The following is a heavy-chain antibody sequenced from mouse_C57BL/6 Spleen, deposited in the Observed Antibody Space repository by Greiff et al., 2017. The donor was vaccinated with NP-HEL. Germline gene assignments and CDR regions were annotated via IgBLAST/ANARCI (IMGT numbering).Heavy chain of an antibody. J-gene: IGHJ1*03. CDR1: GFTFSDYG. V-gene: IGHV5-17*01. Sequence: EVKLVESGGGLVKPGGSLKLSCAASGFTFSDYGMHWVRQAPEKGLEWVAYISSGSSTIYYADTVKGRFHISRDNAKNTLFLQMTSLRSEDTAMYYCARPHYYGSSGYFDVWGTGTTVTVSS. CDR2: ISSGSSTI. D-gene: IGHD1-1*01. CDR3: ARPHYYGSSGYFDV.